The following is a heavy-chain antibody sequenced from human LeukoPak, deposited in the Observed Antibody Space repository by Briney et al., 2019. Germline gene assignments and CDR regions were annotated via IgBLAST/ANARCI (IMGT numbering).Heavy chain of an antibody. CDR3: PRDGYSFGHDFDY. Sequence: HAGGSLRLSCAASGFTFSSYWMHWVRHTPGKGLVWVSRIKSDGSSTSYADSVKGRFTISRDNAKNTLYLQMNSQRAEDTAVYYCPRDGYSFGHDFDYWGQGTLVTVSS. J-gene: IGHJ4*02. V-gene: IGHV3-74*01. D-gene: IGHD5-18*01. CDR1: GFTFSSYW. CDR2: IKSDGSST.